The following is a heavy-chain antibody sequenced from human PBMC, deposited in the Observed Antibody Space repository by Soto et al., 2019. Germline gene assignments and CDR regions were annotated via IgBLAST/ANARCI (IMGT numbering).Heavy chain of an antibody. V-gene: IGHV3-74*01. CDR1: GFSFSHYW. J-gene: IGHJ4*02. Sequence: PLGVLRLSCXASGFSFSHYWMHWVRQAPGKGLVWVSRISPDGRTTTYADSVKGRFTISRDNAKSTLYLQMNSLTVEDGAVYYCADSWLPTSYWGPGTLVTVSS. CDR2: ISPDGRTT. CDR3: ADSWLPTSY. D-gene: IGHD3-10*01.